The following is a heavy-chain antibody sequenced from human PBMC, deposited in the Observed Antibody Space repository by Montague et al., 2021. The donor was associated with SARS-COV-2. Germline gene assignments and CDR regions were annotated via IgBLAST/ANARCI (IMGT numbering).Heavy chain of an antibody. Sequence: TLSLTCTVSGGSISSDSYYWSWIRQPAGKGLEWIGRVYTTGSTNYNPSLKSRVTISGDTSRNQFSLRLTSVTAADPAMYYCARAVIYGGYAFAYFDFWGQGVLVTVSS. CDR2: VYTTGST. V-gene: IGHV4-61*02. CDR3: ARAVIYGGYAFAYFDF. D-gene: IGHD5-12*01. CDR1: GGSISSDSYY. J-gene: IGHJ4*02.